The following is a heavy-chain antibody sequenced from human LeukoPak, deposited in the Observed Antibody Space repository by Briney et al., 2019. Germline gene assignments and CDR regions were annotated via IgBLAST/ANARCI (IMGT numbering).Heavy chain of an antibody. CDR3: ARRLWGVRQNAFDI. D-gene: IGHD3-10*01. Sequence: ASVKVSCKASGYTFTSFDINWVRLTTGQGLEWMGWMRPNSGDTDSPQKFQGRVSMTRDTFVSTAYLELSSLTPEDTAVYYCARRLWGVRQNAFDIWGQGTMVTVSS. CDR1: GYTFTSFD. CDR2: MRPNSGDT. J-gene: IGHJ3*02. V-gene: IGHV1-8*01.